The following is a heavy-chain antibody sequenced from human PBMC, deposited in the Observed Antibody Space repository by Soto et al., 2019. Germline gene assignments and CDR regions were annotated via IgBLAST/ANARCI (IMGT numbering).Heavy chain of an antibody. CDR2: IIPIFGTA. J-gene: IGHJ5*02. Sequence: QVQLVQSGAEVKKPGSSVKVSCKASGGTFSSYAISWVRQAPGQGLEWMGGIIPIFGTANYAQKFQGRVRITANKSTSTAYMELSSRRSEDTAVYYCAREGGVVIPAAFDPWGQGPLVTVSS. CDR3: AREGGVVIPAAFDP. V-gene: IGHV1-69*06. CDR1: GGTFSSYA. D-gene: IGHD2-2*01.